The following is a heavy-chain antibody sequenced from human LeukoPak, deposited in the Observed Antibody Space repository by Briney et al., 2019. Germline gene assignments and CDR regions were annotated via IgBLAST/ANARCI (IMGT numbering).Heavy chain of an antibody. D-gene: IGHD7-27*01. V-gene: IGHV3-33*01. CDR3: ARGRLTHWAPLDI. Sequence: PGRSLRLSCAASGFTFSSYGMHWVRQAPGKGLEWVAVIWYDGSNKYYADSVKGRFTISRDNSKNTLYLQMNSLRAEDTAVYYCARGRLTHWAPLDIWGQGTMVTVSS. CDR1: GFTFSSYG. CDR2: IWYDGSNK. J-gene: IGHJ3*02.